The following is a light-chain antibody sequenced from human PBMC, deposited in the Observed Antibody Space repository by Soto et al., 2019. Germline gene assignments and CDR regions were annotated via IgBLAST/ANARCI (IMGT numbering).Light chain of an antibody. CDR1: QSISSW. CDR2: AAS. Sequence: DIQMTQSPSTLSASVGDRVTITCRASQSISSWLAWYQQKPGKPPKLLIYAASGLQSGVPSRFSGSGSGTEFTLTISSLQPDDFATYYCQQYNSYWTFGQGTKVDI. CDR3: QQYNSYWT. J-gene: IGKJ1*01. V-gene: IGKV1-5*01.